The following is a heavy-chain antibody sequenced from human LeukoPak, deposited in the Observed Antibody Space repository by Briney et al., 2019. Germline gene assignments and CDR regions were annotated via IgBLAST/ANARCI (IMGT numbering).Heavy chain of an antibody. CDR3: AREIMGGTFDY. J-gene: IGHJ4*02. Sequence: GGSLRLSCAASGFTFSSYTMNWVRQAPGKGLEWLSSISSGSSYIYYADSVKGRFTISRDNAKNSLHLQMNSLRAEDTAVYYCAREIMGGTFDYWGQGALVTVSS. D-gene: IGHD1-26*01. V-gene: IGHV3-21*01. CDR1: GFTFSSYT. CDR2: ISSGSSYI.